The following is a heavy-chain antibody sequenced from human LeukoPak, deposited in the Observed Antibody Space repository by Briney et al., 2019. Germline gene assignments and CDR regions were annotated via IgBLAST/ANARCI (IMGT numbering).Heavy chain of an antibody. CDR1: EYTFSDFY. V-gene: IGHV1-2*02. CDR3: ATSTITHTRDP. Sequence: ASVKVSCKLSEYTFSDFYLNWVRQAPGQGLEWMAWINPFSDARSYAQKFQGRVTMTWDMSTTTVSMKLSRLRSDDTAVYYCATSTITHTRDPWGQGTLVTVSS. J-gene: IGHJ5*02. CDR2: INPFSDAR. D-gene: IGHD1-1*01.